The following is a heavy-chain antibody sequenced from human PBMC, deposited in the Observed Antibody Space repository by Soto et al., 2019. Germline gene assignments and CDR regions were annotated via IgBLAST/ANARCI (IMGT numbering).Heavy chain of an antibody. D-gene: IGHD6-6*01. CDR3: ARGLRSVLDY. Sequence: GGSLRLSCVASGFIFSNFGMHWVRQAPGKGLEWVAVISSDEKIKQYADSVRGRFTISRDNSKNTLYLQMTSLRAEDTAIYYCARGLRSVLDYWGQGTLVTVSS. CDR1: GFIFSNFG. V-gene: IGHV3-33*01. CDR2: ISSDEKIK. J-gene: IGHJ4*02.